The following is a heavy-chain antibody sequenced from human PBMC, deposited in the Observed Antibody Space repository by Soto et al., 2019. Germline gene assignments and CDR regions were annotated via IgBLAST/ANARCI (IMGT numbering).Heavy chain of an antibody. CDR1: GFSFSAHG. D-gene: IGHD2-21*01. CDR2: ISYDGINK. V-gene: IGHV3-30*18. J-gene: IGHJ6*02. Sequence: LRLSCSASGFSFSAHGMHWVRQAPGKCLEWVAVISYDGINKDYADSVEGRLTISRDNSKNTLYLQLDSLRIDDTGIYYCAKDGGGGYQTPHYYYYGLDVWGQGTTVTVSS. CDR3: AKDGGGGYQTPHYYYYGLDV.